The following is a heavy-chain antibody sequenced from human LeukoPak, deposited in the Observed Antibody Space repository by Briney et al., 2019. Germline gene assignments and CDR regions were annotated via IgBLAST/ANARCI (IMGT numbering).Heavy chain of an antibody. CDR3: ARILEGSGAAFDI. J-gene: IGHJ3*02. CDR2: IHYTGIT. V-gene: IGHV4-59*01. D-gene: IGHD1-26*01. Sequence: SETLSLTCIVSGGSMNNYYWSWIRQPPGKGLEWIAYIHYTGITNYNPFLKSRVTISLDTSKNQFSLKLNSVTAADMAFYYYARILEGSGAAFDIWGQGTMVTVSS. CDR1: GGSMNNYY.